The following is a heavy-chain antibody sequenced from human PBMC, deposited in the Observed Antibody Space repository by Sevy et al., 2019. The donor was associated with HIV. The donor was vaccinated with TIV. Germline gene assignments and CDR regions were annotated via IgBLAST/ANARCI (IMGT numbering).Heavy chain of an antibody. D-gene: IGHD6-19*01. V-gene: IGHV4-39*01. CDR3: ARLSWYGGGWFWFDP. J-gene: IGHJ5*02. Sequence: SETLSLTCTVSGGSISSSNYYWGWIRQPPGKRLEWIGTIYYSGSTYYNPSLKSRVTISLDTSKNQFSLKLSSVTAADTAVFYCARLSWYGGGWFWFDPWGHGTLVTVSS. CDR2: IYYSGST. CDR1: GGSISSSNYY.